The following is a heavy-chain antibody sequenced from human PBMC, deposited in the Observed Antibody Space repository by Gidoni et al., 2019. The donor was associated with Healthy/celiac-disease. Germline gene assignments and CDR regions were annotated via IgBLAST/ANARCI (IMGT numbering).Heavy chain of an antibody. V-gene: IGHV3-66*01. CDR2: IYIGGST. CDR3: ARDWRGMDV. Sequence: GKGLEWVSVIYIGGSTYYADSVKGRFTISRDNSKNTLYLQMNSLRAEDTAVYYCARDWRGMDVWGQGTTVTVSS. D-gene: IGHD1-1*01. J-gene: IGHJ6*02.